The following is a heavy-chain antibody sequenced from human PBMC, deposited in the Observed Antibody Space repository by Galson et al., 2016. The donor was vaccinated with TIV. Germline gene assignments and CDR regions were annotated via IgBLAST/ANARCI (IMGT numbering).Heavy chain of an antibody. CDR1: GFTFSTYD. J-gene: IGHJ3*02. D-gene: IGHD3/OR15-3a*01. CDR2: ISNSGLTI. Sequence: SLRLSCAASGFTFSTYDMNWVRQAPGKGLEWLSYISNSGLTIYYADSVKGRFTISRDNARNSLYLQTNSLRAEETAIYYCVRSYDFWTTYRGIADDAFDIWGQGTVVTVSS. V-gene: IGHV3-48*03. CDR3: VRSYDFWTTYRGIADDAFDI.